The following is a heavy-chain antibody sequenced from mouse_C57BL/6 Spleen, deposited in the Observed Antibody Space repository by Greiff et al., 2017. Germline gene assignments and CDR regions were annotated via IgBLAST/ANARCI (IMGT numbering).Heavy chain of an antibody. D-gene: IGHD1-1*01. CDR1: GFSLSTSGMG. Sequence: QVQLKESGPGILQSSQTLSLTCSFSGFSLSTSGMGVSWIRQPSGQGLEWLAHLYWDDDKRYNPFLKSRLPLSKDTSRNHVFLKITGVDTAGTATYYCAREYYGSSFRYWYCEVWGTGTTVTVSS. J-gene: IGHJ1*03. V-gene: IGHV8-12*01. CDR2: LYWDDDK. CDR3: AREYYGSSFRYWYCEV.